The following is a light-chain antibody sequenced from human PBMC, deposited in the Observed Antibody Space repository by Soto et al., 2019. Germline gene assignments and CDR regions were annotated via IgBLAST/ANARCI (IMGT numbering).Light chain of an antibody. J-gene: IGLJ2*01. Sequence: QSVLTQPPSASGTPGQRVTISCSGSSSNIGRNTVNWYQQLPGTAPKLLIYSNNQRPSGVPDRFSGSKSGTSASLAISGLQSEDEADYYCAAWDYSLNGVVFGGGTKLTVL. CDR1: SSNIGRNT. V-gene: IGLV1-44*01. CDR3: AAWDYSLNGVV. CDR2: SNN.